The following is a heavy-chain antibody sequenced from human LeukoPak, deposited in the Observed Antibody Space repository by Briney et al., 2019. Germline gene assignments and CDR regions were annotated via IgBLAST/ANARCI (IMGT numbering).Heavy chain of an antibody. CDR2: INHSGST. V-gene: IGHV4-34*01. CDR3: ARAYYGSGSYYT. D-gene: IGHD3-10*01. CDR1: GGSISSYY. Sequence: SETLSLTCTVSGGSISSYYRSWIRQPPGKGLEWIGEINHSGSTNYNPSLKSRVTISVDTSKNQFSLKLSSVTAADTAVYYCARAYYGSGSYYTWGQGTLVTVSS. J-gene: IGHJ5*02.